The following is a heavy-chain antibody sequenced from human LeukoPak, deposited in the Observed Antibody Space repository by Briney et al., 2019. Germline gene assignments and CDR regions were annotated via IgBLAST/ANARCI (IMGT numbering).Heavy chain of an antibody. V-gene: IGHV3-23*01. J-gene: IGHJ6*02. CDR3: AKYRSAAGTFHYGMNV. CDR1: GFTFSSYA. D-gene: IGHD6-13*01. CDR2: ISGSGGST. Sequence: AGGSLRLSCAASGFTFSSYAMSWVRQAPGKGLEWVSAISGSGGSTYYADSVKGRFTISRDNSKNTLYLQMNSLRAEDTAVYYCAKYRSAAGTFHYGMNVWGQGTTVTVSS.